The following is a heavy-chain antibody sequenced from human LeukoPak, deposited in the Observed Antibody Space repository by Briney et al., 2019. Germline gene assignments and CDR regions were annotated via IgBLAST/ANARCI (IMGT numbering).Heavy chain of an antibody. Sequence: SETLFPTCSVSGASITSSYWSWIRQTPGKGLEWIGNIYSGSTNYNPSFESRVTVSLDTSKNQISLRLTSVTAADTALYYCARDGYGSGSYGWFDPWGQGTLVTVSS. D-gene: IGHD3-10*01. CDR1: GASITSSY. CDR2: IYSGST. V-gene: IGHV4-59*01. J-gene: IGHJ5*02. CDR3: ARDGYGSGSYGWFDP.